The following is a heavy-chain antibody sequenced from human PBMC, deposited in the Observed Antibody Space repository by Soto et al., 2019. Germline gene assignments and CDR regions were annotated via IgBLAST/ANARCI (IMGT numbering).Heavy chain of an antibody. J-gene: IGHJ4*02. CDR1: GYNFTGHY. Sequence: ASVKVSCKASGYNFTGHYLYWVREAPGQGLEWKGWINPHTAGTFYAQKFRGRVTSTLDTSISTAYMELIRLESDDTAMYYCARLKVSFPINKVHSDLWGQGALVTVSS. CDR2: INPHTAGT. V-gene: IGHV1-2*02. CDR3: ARLKVSFPINKVHSDL.